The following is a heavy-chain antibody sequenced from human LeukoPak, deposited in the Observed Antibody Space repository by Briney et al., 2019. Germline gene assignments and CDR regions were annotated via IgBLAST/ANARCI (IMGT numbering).Heavy chain of an antibody. V-gene: IGHV1-2*02. J-gene: IGHJ5*02. CDR2: INPNSGGT. Sequence: GSVTVSCKASGYTFTGYYIHWVRQAPGQGLEWMGWINPNSGGTNYAQKFQGRVTMTRDRSISTAYIELSRLTSDDTAMYYCARAPALAGRQWFDPWGQGTLVTVPS. CDR3: ARAPALAGRQWFDP. D-gene: IGHD6-19*01. CDR1: GYTFTGYY.